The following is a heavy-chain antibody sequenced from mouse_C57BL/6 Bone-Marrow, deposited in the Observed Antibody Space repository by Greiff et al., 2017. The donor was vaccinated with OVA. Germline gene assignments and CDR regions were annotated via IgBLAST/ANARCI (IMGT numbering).Heavy chain of an antibody. V-gene: IGHV5-12*01. CDR2: ISNGGGST. D-gene: IGHD3-2*02. J-gene: IGHJ3*01. Sequence: DVQLVESGGGLVQPGGSLKLSCAASGFTFSDYYMYWVRQTPEKRLEWVAYISNGGGSTYYPDTVKGRFTISRDNAKNTLYLQMSRLKSEDTAMYYCARLSSGYPAWFAYWGQGTLVTVSA. CDR3: ARLSSGYPAWFAY. CDR1: GFTFSDYY.